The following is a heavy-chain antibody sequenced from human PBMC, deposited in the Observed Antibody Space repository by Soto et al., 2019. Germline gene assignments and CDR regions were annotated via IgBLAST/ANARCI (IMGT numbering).Heavy chain of an antibody. J-gene: IGHJ4*02. CDR3: ALRSMAVVPEY. Sequence: QVQLQESGPGLVKPSETLSLTCAVSGDSISSYYCMWIRQPPGKGLESIGYLDYGRSANYNPSLQSRVPLSVDTSTKQCSLTLSSMTAADTAVYYCALRSMAVVPEYWGQGTLVTVSS. CDR2: LDYGRSA. CDR1: GDSISSYY. V-gene: IGHV4-59*01. D-gene: IGHD3-22*01.